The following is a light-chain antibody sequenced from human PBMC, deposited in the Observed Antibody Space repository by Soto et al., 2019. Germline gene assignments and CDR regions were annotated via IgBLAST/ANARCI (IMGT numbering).Light chain of an antibody. V-gene: IGKV2-28*01. CDR2: LGS. Sequence: IVMTQSPLSLPVTPGEPASISCRSSRILLHSNGYNYLDWYLQKPGQSPQLLIYLGSNRASGVPDRFSGSGSGTDFTLRISRVEAEDVGVYYCMQPLQSWTFGQGTKVDI. J-gene: IGKJ1*01. CDR3: MQPLQSWT. CDR1: RILLHSNGYNY.